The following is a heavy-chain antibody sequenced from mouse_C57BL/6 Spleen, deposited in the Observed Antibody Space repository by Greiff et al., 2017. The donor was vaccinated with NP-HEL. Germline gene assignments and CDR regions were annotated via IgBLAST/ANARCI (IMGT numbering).Heavy chain of an antibody. J-gene: IGHJ2*01. V-gene: IGHV1-15*01. CDR3: TRDGSSYGY. CDR1: GYTFTDYE. Sequence: QVHVKQSGAELVRPGASVTLSCKASGYTFTDYEMHWVKQTPVHGLEWIGAIDPETGGTAYNQKFKGKAILTADKSSSTAYMELRSLTSEDSAVYYCTRDGSSYGYWGQGTTLTVSS. CDR2: IDPETGGT. D-gene: IGHD1-1*01.